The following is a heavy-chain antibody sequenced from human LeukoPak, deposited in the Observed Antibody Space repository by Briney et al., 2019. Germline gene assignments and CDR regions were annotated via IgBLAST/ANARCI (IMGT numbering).Heavy chain of an antibody. V-gene: IGHV4-30-2*01. CDR1: GGSISSGGYS. CDR3: ARESPARCSSTSCYPI. Sequence: PSQTLSLTCAVSGGSISSGGYSWSWIRQPPGKGLEWIGYIYHSGSTYYNPSLKSRVTISVDRSKNQFSLKLSSVTAADTAVYYCARESPARCSSTSCYPIWGQGTTVTVSS. D-gene: IGHD2-2*01. CDR2: IYHSGST. J-gene: IGHJ6*02.